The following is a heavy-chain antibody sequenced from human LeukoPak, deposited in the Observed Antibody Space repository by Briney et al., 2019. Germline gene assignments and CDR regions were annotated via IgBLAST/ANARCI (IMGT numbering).Heavy chain of an antibody. CDR2: IYHSGST. J-gene: IGHJ5*02. CDR3: ARETRRYSYGQGNWFDP. D-gene: IGHD5-18*01. V-gene: IGHV4-4*02. CDR1: GGSISSSNW. Sequence: MPSETLSLTCAVSGGSISSSNWWSWVRQPPGKGLEWIGEIYHSGSTNYNPSLKSRVTISVDTSKNQFSLKLSSVTAADTAVYYCARETRRYSYGQGNWFDPWGQGTLVTVSS.